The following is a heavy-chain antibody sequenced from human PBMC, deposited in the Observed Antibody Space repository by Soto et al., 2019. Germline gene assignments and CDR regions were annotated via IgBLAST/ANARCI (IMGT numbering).Heavy chain of an antibody. Sequence: SQTLSLTCAISGDSVSSNSAAWNWIRQSPSRGLEWLGRTYYRSKWYNDYAVSVKSRITINPDTSKNQFSLQLNSVTPEDTAVYYCTKLGPVSSIAVARGYHYGTDVCADAITVTVSS. CDR2: TYYRSKWYN. CDR1: GDSVSSNSAA. D-gene: IGHD6-19*01. CDR3: TKLGPVSSIAVARGYHYGTDV. J-gene: IGHJ6*02. V-gene: IGHV6-1*01.